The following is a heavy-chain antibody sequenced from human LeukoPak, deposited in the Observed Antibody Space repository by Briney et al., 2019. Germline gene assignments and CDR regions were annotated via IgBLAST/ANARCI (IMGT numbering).Heavy chain of an antibody. D-gene: IGHD6-13*01. CDR3: ARGTAAAANRNWFDS. CDR2: ISYDGSNK. J-gene: IGHJ5*01. V-gene: IGHV3-30*03. Sequence: GGSLTLSCAASGFTFSSYGMHWVRQAPGRGLEWVAVISYDGSNKYYADSVKGRFTISRDNSKNTLYLQMDSLRAEDTAVYFCARGTAAAANRNWFDSWGQGTLVTVSS. CDR1: GFTFSSYG.